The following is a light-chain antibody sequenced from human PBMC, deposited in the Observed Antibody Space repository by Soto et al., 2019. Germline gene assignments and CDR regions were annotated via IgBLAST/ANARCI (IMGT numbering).Light chain of an antibody. V-gene: IGKV1-5*03. J-gene: IGKJ2*01. CDR2: KAS. Sequence: DIHMTQSPSTLSASVGDRVTITCRASQTINSWLAWYQQKPVKAPRLLIYKASSLESGVPSRFSGSGSGTDFTLTISSLQPDDFATYYCQQYNSVPYTFGKGTK. CDR3: QQYNSVPYT. CDR1: QTINSW.